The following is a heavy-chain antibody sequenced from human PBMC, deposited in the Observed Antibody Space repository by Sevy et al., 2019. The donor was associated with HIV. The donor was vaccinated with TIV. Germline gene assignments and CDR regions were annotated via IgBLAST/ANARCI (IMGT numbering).Heavy chain of an antibody. D-gene: IGHD6-6*01. J-gene: IGHJ6*02. Sequence: ASVKVSCKASGYTFTSYGISWVQQAPGQGLEWMGWISAYNGNTNYAQKLQGRVTMTTDTSTSTAYMELRSLRSDDTAVYYCARDQYPYSSSSPRGYYYYGMDVWGQRTTVTVSS. CDR1: GYTFTSYG. V-gene: IGHV1-18*01. CDR2: ISAYNGNT. CDR3: ARDQYPYSSSSPRGYYYYGMDV.